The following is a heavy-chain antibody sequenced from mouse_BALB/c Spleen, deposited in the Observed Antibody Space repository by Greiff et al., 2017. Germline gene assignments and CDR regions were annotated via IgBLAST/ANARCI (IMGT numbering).Heavy chain of an antibody. J-gene: IGHJ2*01. D-gene: IGHD1-1*01. Sequence: EVKLMESGPSLVKPSQTLSLTCSVTGDSITSGYWNWIRKFPGNKLEYMGYISYSGSTYYNPSLKSRISITRDTSKNQYYLQLNSVTTEDTATYYCARRRGGGSSFFDYWGQGTTLTVSS. CDR3: ARRRGGGSSFFDY. V-gene: IGHV3-8*02. CDR2: ISYSGST. CDR1: GDSITSGY.